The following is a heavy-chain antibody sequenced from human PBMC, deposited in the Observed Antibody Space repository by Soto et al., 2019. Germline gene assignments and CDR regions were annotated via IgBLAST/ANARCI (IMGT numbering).Heavy chain of an antibody. V-gene: IGHV3-23*01. Sequence: PGGSLRLSCAASGFTFSSYAMSWVRQAPGKGLEWVSAISGSGGSTYYADSVKGRFTISRDNSKNTLYLQMNSLRAEDTAVYYWAKDFGAAVAGALSGGQGTLVTVSS. CDR2: ISGSGGST. CDR1: GFTFSSYA. CDR3: AKDFGAAVAGALS. J-gene: IGHJ4*02. D-gene: IGHD6-19*01.